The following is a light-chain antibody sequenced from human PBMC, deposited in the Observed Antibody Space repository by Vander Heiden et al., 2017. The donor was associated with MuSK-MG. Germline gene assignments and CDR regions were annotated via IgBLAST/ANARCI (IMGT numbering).Light chain of an antibody. V-gene: IGKV1-33*01. Sequence: DIQMTQSPSSLSASVGDRVTITCQASQDISNYLNWYQQKPGEAPKLLIYDASNLETGVPSRLSPGGSGTDFTFTMSSLHPEDIATYYCQQDETLPYTFGPGTKLELK. CDR2: DAS. CDR3: QQDETLPYT. J-gene: IGKJ2*01. CDR1: QDISNY.